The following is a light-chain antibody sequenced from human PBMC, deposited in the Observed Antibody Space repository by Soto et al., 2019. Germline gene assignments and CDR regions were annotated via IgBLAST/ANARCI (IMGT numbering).Light chain of an antibody. CDR3: SSYSPSFFYV. CDR2: GVT. V-gene: IGLV2-14*01. J-gene: IGLJ1*01. Sequence: QSALTQPASVSGSPGQSITISCTGTSSDIGFYNYVSWYQQYAGKAPKLLIHGVTNRPSGISYRFSGSKSGSTASLTIYGLRDEDEADYYCSSYSPSFFYVFGTGTKLTVL. CDR1: SSDIGFYNY.